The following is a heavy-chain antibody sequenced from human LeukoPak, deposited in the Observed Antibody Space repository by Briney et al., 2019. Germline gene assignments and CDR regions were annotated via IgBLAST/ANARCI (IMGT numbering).Heavy chain of an antibody. J-gene: IGHJ3*02. CDR1: GYRFTNYW. Sequence: GESLKISCKGSGYRFTNYWIGWVRQMPGKGLEWMGIIYPGDSDTRYSPPFQGQVTISADKSINTAYLQWSSLKASDTAMYYCARSSGYSYPDAFDIWGQGTMVTVSS. CDR3: ARSSGYSYPDAFDI. CDR2: IYPGDSDT. V-gene: IGHV5-51*01. D-gene: IGHD3-22*01.